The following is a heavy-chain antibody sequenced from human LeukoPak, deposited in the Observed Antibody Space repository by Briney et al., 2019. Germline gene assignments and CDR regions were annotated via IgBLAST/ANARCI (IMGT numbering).Heavy chain of an antibody. D-gene: IGHD3-22*01. Sequence: QTGGSLRLSCAASGFTYSSYWMHWVRQAPGKGLVWVSRINSDGSSTSYADSVKGRFTISRDNAKNTLYLQMNSLRAEDTAVYCCARDGRHYYDSSGLGYYYYGMDVWGQGTTVTVSS. CDR2: INSDGSST. CDR3: ARDGRHYYDSSGLGYYYYGMDV. CDR1: GFTYSSYW. V-gene: IGHV3-74*01. J-gene: IGHJ6*02.